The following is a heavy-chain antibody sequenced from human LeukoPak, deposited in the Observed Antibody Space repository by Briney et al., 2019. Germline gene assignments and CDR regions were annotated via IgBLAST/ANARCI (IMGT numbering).Heavy chain of an antibody. CDR3: AKDGGLWVSAHWGDS. CDR2: ITTGGPNT. Sequence: GSLRLXCTASGFTFSSYTMSWVRQAPGKGLKWVSTITTGGPNTYYADSVKGRFTVSRDDSKNTLYLQMNSLRAEDTAVYYCAKDGGLWVSAHWGDSWGRGTLVTVSS. D-gene: IGHD7-27*01. CDR1: GFTFSSYT. V-gene: IGHV3-23*01. J-gene: IGHJ4*02.